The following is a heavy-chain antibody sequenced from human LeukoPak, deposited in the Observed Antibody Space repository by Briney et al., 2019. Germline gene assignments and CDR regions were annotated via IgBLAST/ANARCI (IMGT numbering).Heavy chain of an antibody. V-gene: IGHV3-66*01. D-gene: IGHD5-18*01. Sequence: GGSLRLSCAASGFTISGYWMHWVRQAPGKGLEWVSVIYSGGTTYYADSVKGRFTIPRDNSKNTLHLQMNSLRAEDTAVYYCARDQYSYAHAAHWGQGTLVTVSS. CDR2: IYSGGTT. J-gene: IGHJ4*02. CDR1: GFTISGYW. CDR3: ARDQYSYAHAAH.